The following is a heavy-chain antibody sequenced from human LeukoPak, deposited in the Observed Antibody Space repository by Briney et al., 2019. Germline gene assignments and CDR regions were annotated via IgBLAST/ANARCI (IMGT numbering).Heavy chain of an antibody. V-gene: IGHV3-23*01. CDR1: GITFSSYA. J-gene: IGHJ4*02. D-gene: IGHD6-19*01. CDR3: ADSSGWITTFDY. CDR2: ISGSGGST. Sequence: PGGSLRLSCAASGITFSSYAMSWVRQAPGKGLEWVSAISGSGGSTYYADSVKGRFTISRDNSKNTLYLQMNSLRAEDTAVYYCADSSGWITTFDYWGQGTLVTVSS.